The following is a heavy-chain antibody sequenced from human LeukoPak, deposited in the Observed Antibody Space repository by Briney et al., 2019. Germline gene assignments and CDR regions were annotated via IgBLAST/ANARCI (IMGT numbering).Heavy chain of an antibody. J-gene: IGHJ5*02. CDR1: GGSISSGAYY. CDR2: INHSGSA. D-gene: IGHD1-7*01. CDR3: ARGLRFITGTTKLNPLDP. Sequence: SQTLSLTCTVSGGSISSGAYYWTWIRQPPGKGLEWIGEINHSGSANYNPSLKSRVTISVDTSKNQFSLKLSSVTAADTAMYYCARGLRFITGTTKLNPLDPWGQGTLVTVSS. V-gene: IGHV4-30-2*01.